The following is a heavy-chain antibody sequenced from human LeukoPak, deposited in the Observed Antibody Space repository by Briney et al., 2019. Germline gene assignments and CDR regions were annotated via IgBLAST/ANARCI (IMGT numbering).Heavy chain of an antibody. D-gene: IGHD6-19*01. Sequence: GGSLKFPCKGSGYSFTSYWIGGVRQLPGKGLEWMGIIYPGDSDTRYSPSFQGQVTISADKSISTAYLQWSSLTASDTAMYYCARHVGGSGWYGWFDPWGQGTLVTVSS. CDR1: GYSFTSYW. CDR3: ARHVGGSGWYGWFDP. J-gene: IGHJ5*02. CDR2: IYPGDSDT. V-gene: IGHV5-51*01.